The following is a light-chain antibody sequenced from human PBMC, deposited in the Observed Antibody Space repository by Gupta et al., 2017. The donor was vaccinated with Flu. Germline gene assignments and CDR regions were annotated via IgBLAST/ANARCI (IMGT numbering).Light chain of an antibody. CDR1: QSGGKH. CDR2: RNS. J-gene: IGLJ1*01. CDR3: HVRDNDIHV. Sequence: DMRTTAGITCDGTQSGGKHGYWYQQKPGHDPVLVIYRNSNRTAATPERFSGSNSGNTATLTIHRAQDGDEDDYYCHVRDNDIHVFATGTKVTVL. V-gene: IGLV3-9*01.